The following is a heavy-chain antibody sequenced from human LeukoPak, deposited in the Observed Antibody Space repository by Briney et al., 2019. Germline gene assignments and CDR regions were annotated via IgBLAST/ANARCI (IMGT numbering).Heavy chain of an antibody. D-gene: IGHD6-13*01. V-gene: IGHV3-64D*06. Sequence: GRSLRLSCAASGFTFSSYAMHWVRQAPGKGLEYVSAISSNGGSTYYADSVRGRFTISRDNSKNTLYLQMSSLRAEDTAVYYYVKVAGYSSSWYADYWGQGTLVTVSS. CDR2: ISSNGGST. CDR1: GFTFSSYA. CDR3: VKVAGYSSSWYADY. J-gene: IGHJ4*02.